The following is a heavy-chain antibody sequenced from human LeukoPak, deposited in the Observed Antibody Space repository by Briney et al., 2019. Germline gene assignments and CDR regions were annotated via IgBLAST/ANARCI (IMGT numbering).Heavy chain of an antibody. Sequence: PSQTLSLTCTVSGGSISSGGYYWRWIRQPPGKGLEWIGYIYHSGSTYYNPSLKSRVTISVDRSKNQFSLKLSSVTAADTAVYYCAREDHSNYNYWGQGTLVTVSS. CDR2: IYHSGST. D-gene: IGHD4-11*01. CDR3: AREDHSNYNY. J-gene: IGHJ4*02. V-gene: IGHV4-30-2*01. CDR1: GGSISSGGYY.